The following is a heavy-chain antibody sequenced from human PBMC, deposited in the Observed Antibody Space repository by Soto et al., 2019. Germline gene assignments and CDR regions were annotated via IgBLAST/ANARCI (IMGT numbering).Heavy chain of an antibody. CDR3: ARALSYFVWFDP. D-gene: IGHD5-18*01. Sequence: ASVKVSCKASGYTFTSYAMHWVRQAPGQGLEWMGWTNAGNGNTKYSQKFQGRVTITRDTSASTAYMELSSLRSEDTAVYYCARALSYFVWFDPWGQGTLVTVSS. J-gene: IGHJ5*02. V-gene: IGHV1-3*01. CDR2: TNAGNGNT. CDR1: GYTFTSYA.